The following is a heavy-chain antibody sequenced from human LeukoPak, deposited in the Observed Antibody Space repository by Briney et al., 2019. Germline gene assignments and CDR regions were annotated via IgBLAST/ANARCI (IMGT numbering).Heavy chain of an antibody. V-gene: IGHV3-23*01. Sequence: GGSLRLSCAASGLTFSSYAMSWVRQAPGKGLEWVSAISGSGGSTYYADSVKGRFTISRDNSKNTLYLQMNSLRAEDTAVYYCAKDSSRGPGNWFDPWGQGTLVTVSS. CDR2: ISGSGGST. CDR1: GLTFSSYA. CDR3: AKDSSRGPGNWFDP. J-gene: IGHJ5*02. D-gene: IGHD6-25*01.